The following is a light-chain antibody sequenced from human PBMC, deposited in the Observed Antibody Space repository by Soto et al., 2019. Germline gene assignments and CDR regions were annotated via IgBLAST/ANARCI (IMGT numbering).Light chain of an antibody. V-gene: IGLV4-69*01. CDR2: LNSDGSH. Sequence: QSVLTQSPSASASLGASVKLTCTLSSGHSRYAIAWHQQQPEKGPRYLMNLNSDGSHSKGDGIPDRFSGSSSGAERYLTISSLQSEDEADYYCQTWDTGIRVFGGGTKLTVL. J-gene: IGLJ3*02. CDR1: SGHSRYA. CDR3: QTWDTGIRV.